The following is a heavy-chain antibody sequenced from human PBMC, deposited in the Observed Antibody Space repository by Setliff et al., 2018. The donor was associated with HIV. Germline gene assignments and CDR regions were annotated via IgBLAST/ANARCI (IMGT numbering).Heavy chain of an antibody. CDR1: GYSFNNYW. CDR3: VRHVSSSAVFDP. D-gene: IGHD3-10*01. Sequence: PGESLKISCKGSGYSFNNYWIGWVRQMSGKGLEWMGIIYPGDSDTRYSPSFQGQVTLSVDKSISTAYLQWSSLKASDTAMYYCVRHVSSSAVFDPWGQGTLVTVSS. J-gene: IGHJ5*02. CDR2: IYPGDSDT. V-gene: IGHV5-51*01.